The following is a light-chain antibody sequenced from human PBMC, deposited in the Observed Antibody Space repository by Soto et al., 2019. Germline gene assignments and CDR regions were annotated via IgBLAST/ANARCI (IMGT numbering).Light chain of an antibody. Sequence: EIVLTQSPGTLSLSPGERATLSCRASQSVSSSYLAWYQQKPGQAPRLLIYGASSRATGIPDRFSGSGSGRYIAIATSRLYPVDIAVQDCQHYGGSPYNFSHGTKLEIK. CDR2: GAS. CDR1: QSVSSSY. CDR3: QHYGGSPYN. V-gene: IGKV3-20*01. J-gene: IGKJ2*01.